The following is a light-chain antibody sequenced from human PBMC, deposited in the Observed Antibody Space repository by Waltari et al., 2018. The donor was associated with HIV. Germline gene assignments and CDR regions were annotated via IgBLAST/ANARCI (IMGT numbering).Light chain of an antibody. V-gene: IGKV3-20*01. CDR2: GAS. Sequence: EIVLTQSPGTLSLSPGERATLSCRASQSVRSASLAWYQQKPGQAPRLLIFGASSRAPGIPDRFSGSGAVTYFILTISRLEPEDCAVYYCQQYAASPLTFGGGTRVEIK. CDR1: QSVRSAS. CDR3: QQYAASPLT. J-gene: IGKJ4*01.